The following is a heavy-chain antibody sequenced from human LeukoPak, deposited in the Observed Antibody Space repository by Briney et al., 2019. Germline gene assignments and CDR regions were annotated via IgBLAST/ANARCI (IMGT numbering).Heavy chain of an antibody. J-gene: IGHJ4*02. V-gene: IGHV4-30-2*01. D-gene: IGHD3-22*01. CDR1: GGSISSGGYY. CDR3: AAMYYYDSHPVY. Sequence: PSETLSLTCTVSGGSISSGGYYWSWIRQPPGKGLEWIGYIYHSGSTYYNPSLKSRVTISVDRSKNQFSLKLSSVTAADTAVYYCAAMYYYDSHPVYWGQGTLVTVSS. CDR2: IYHSGST.